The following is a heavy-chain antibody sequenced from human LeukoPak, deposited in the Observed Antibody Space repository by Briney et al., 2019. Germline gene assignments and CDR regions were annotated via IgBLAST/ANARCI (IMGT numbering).Heavy chain of an antibody. CDR1: GYSFTSYW. CDR3: ARVHCSGGSCYPGNGY. Sequence: GESLKISCKGSGYSFTSYWIGWVRQMPGKGLEWMGIIYPGDSDTRYSPSFQGQVTISADKSISTAYLQWNSLKASDTAMYYCARVHCSGGSCYPGNGYWGQGTLVTVSS. V-gene: IGHV5-51*01. CDR2: IYPGDSDT. D-gene: IGHD2-15*01. J-gene: IGHJ4*02.